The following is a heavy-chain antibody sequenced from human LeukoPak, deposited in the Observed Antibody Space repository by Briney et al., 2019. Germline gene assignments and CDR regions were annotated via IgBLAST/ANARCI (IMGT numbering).Heavy chain of an antibody. CDR1: GYTFTNYD. J-gene: IGHJ5*02. D-gene: IGHD6-13*01. V-gene: IGHV1-8*03. CDR3: ARTQQLVLRSPLDP. Sequence: ASVKVSCKASGYTFTNYDIHWLRQAAGQGLEWMGWINPYSGNTGYAQNFQGRITITRNTSISTAYMELSSLRSEDTAVYYCARTQQLVLRSPLDPWGQGTLVTVSS. CDR2: INPYSGNT.